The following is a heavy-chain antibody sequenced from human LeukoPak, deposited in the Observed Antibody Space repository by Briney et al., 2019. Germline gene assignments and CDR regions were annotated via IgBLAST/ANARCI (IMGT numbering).Heavy chain of an antibody. V-gene: IGHV6-1*01. CDR3: ARDLESGSYEHYFDY. CDR2: TYYRSTWYN. CDR1: GDSIFSNSAA. D-gene: IGHD1-26*01. Sequence: SQTLSLTCAISGDSIFSNSAAWNWIRQSPSRGLEWLGRTYYRSTWYNDYAVSVKSRITITPETSKNQFSLQWNSVTPEDTAVYYCARDLESGSYEHYFDYWGQGTLVTVTS. J-gene: IGHJ4*02.